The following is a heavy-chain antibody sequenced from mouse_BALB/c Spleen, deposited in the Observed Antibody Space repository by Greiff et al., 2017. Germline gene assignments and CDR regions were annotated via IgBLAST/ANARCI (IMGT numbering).Heavy chain of an antibody. Sequence: EVQLQQSGPELVKPGASVKISCKASGYTFTDYNMHWVKQSHGKSLEWIGYIYPYNGGTGYNQKFKSKATLTVDNSSSTAYMELRSLTSEDSAVYYCARSGITTATIAMDYWGQGTSVTVSS. CDR1: GYTFTDYN. CDR2: IYPYNGGT. V-gene: IGHV1S29*02. CDR3: ARSGITTATIAMDY. D-gene: IGHD1-2*01. J-gene: IGHJ4*01.